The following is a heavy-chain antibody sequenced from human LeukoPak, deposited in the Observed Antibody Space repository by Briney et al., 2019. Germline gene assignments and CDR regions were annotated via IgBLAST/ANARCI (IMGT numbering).Heavy chain of an antibody. J-gene: IGHJ5*02. CDR1: GFPFSDYS. Sequence: GGSLRLSCTASGFPFSDYSMNWVRQAPGKGLEWVSAISGSGGSTYYADSVKGRFTISRDDSKNTLYLQMNSLRAEDTAVYYCAKDEGELRFDPWGQGTLVTVSS. D-gene: IGHD1-7*01. V-gene: IGHV3-23*01. CDR3: AKDEGELRFDP. CDR2: ISGSGGST.